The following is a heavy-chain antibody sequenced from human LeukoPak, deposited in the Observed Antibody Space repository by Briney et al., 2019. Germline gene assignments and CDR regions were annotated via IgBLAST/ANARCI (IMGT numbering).Heavy chain of an antibody. D-gene: IGHD6-6*01. CDR1: GGSFSGYY. Sequence: SETLSLTCAVYGGSFSGYYWSWIRQPPGKGLEWIGEINHSGSTNYNPSLKSRVTISVDTSKNQFSLKLSSVTAADTAVYYCERGWLVVGAFDYWGQGTLVTVSS. V-gene: IGHV4-34*01. CDR2: INHSGST. J-gene: IGHJ4*02. CDR3: ERGWLVVGAFDY.